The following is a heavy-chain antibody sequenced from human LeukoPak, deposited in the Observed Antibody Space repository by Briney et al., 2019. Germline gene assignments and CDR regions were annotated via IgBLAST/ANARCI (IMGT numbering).Heavy chain of an antibody. V-gene: IGHV3-30-3*01. J-gene: IGHJ6*02. D-gene: IGHD6-6*01. Sequence: GGSLRLSCAASGFTFSSYAMHWVRQAPGKGLEWVAVISYDGSNKYYADSVKGRFTISRDNSKNTLYLQMNSLRAEDTAVYYCAKDRSSQGYYGMDVWGQGTTVTVSS. CDR2: ISYDGSNK. CDR3: AKDRSSQGYYGMDV. CDR1: GFTFSSYA.